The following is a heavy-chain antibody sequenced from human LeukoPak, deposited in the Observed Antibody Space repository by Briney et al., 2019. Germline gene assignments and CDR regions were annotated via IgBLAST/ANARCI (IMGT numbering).Heavy chain of an antibody. CDR3: ARLRGYSGYDPDWLNPYYYYYMDV. Sequence: GGSLRLSCAASGFTFSSYEMNWVRQAPGKGLEWVSYISSSGSTIYYADSVKGRFTISRDNAKNSLYLQMNSLRAEDTAVYYCARLRGYSGYDPDWLNPYYYYYMDVWGKGTTVTISS. CDR2: ISSSGSTI. CDR1: GFTFSSYE. D-gene: IGHD5-12*01. J-gene: IGHJ6*03. V-gene: IGHV3-48*03.